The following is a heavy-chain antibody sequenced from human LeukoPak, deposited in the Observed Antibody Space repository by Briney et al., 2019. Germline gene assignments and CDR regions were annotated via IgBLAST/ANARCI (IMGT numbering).Heavy chain of an antibody. CDR1: GYTLTELS. CDR3: ATVNYGASHWFDP. CDR2: FDPEDGET. D-gene: IGHD4-17*01. Sequence: ASVTVSCKVSGYTLTELSMHWVRQAPGKGLEWMGGFDPEDGETIYAQKFQGRVTMTEDTSTDTAYMELSSLRSEDTAVYYCATVNYGASHWFDPWGQGTLDTVSS. J-gene: IGHJ5*02. V-gene: IGHV1-24*01.